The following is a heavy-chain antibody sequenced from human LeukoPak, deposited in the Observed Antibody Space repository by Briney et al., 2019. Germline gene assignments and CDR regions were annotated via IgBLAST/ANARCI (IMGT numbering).Heavy chain of an antibody. CDR2: INSDGSWT. D-gene: IGHD2/OR15-2a*01. J-gene: IGHJ4*02. CDR3: VSFYETY. CDR1: GNYW. Sequence: GGSLRLSCAASGNYWMHWVRQAPGKGLVWVSHINSDGSWTSYADSVKGRFTISKDNAKNTVHLQMNSLRAEDTAVYYCVSFYETYWGRGTLVTVSS. V-gene: IGHV3-74*01.